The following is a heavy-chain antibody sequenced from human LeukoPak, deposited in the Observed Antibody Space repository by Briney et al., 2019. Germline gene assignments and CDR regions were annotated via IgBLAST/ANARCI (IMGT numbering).Heavy chain of an antibody. CDR2: IYTSGST. CDR1: GGSISSGDYY. Sequence: PSQTLSLTCTVSGGSISSGDYYWSWIRQPAGKGLEWIGRIYTSGSTNYNPSLKSRVTMSVDTSKNQFSLKLSSVTAADTAVYYCARARPDYYDRPTFDYWGQGTLVTVSS. J-gene: IGHJ4*02. CDR3: ARARPDYYDRPTFDY. V-gene: IGHV4-61*02. D-gene: IGHD3-22*01.